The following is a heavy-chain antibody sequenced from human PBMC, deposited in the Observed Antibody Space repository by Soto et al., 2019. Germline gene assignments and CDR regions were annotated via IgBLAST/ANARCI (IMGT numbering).Heavy chain of an antibody. V-gene: IGHV3-7*01. CDR2: IKFDASEK. Sequence: LRLSCAASGFTFGHYWRSWVRQAPGKGLGWVATIKFDASEKEYVDSVKGRLTMSRDNAKNSLNLQMDRLIAEDTAVYYCARDSVYGSGNCVNHHLDYWGQGTTVTVSS. CDR1: GFTFGHYW. CDR3: ARDSVYGSGNCVNHHLDY. D-gene: IGHD3-10*01. J-gene: IGHJ4*01.